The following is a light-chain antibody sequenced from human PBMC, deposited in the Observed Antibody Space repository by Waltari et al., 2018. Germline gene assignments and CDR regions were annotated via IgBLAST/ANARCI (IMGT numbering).Light chain of an antibody. V-gene: IGLV2-14*03. Sequence: QSALTQPASVSGSPGQSITISCTGTKSDVGFYNYVSWYQQHPGKAPKVIIYAVSPRPSGISYRFSGSKSGNTASLIISGLQADDEADYYCKSYTGTGSWVFGGGTKLTVL. J-gene: IGLJ3*02. CDR1: KSDVGFYNY. CDR3: KSYTGTGSWV. CDR2: AVS.